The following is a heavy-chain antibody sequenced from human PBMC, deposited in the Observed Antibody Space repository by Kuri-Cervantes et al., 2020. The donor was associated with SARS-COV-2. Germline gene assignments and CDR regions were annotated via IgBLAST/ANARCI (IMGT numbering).Heavy chain of an antibody. CDR2: INPNSGGT. D-gene: IGHD3-3*01. CDR1: GYTFTGYY. Sequence: ASVKVSCKASGYTFTGYYMHWVRQAPGQGLEWMGWINPNSGGTNYAQKFQGWVTMTRDTSISTAYMELSSLRSEDTAVYYCARDGLPYYDFWSGYYKVWFDPWGQGTLVTVSS. CDR3: ARDGLPYYDFWSGYYKVWFDP. J-gene: IGHJ5*02. V-gene: IGHV1-2*04.